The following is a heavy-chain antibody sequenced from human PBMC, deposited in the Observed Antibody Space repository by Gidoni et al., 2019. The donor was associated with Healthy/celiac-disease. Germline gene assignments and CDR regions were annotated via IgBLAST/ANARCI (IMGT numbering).Heavy chain of an antibody. CDR3: VSPQPWRLADYYYGMDV. CDR2: SSSNGGST. CDR1: GFTFRSYA. Sequence: EVPPVESGGGLVQPGGSLRLPCSASGFTFRSYAMHWVRQAPGKGLEYVSASSSNGGSTYYADSVKGRFTISRDNSKNTLYLQMSSLRAEDTAVYYCVSPQPWRLADYYYGMDVWGQGTTVTVSS. D-gene: IGHD3-22*01. J-gene: IGHJ6*02. V-gene: IGHV3-64D*06.